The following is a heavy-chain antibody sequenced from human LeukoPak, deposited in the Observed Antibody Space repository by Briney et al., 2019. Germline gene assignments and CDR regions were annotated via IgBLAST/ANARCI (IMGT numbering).Heavy chain of an antibody. CDR1: GYRCTKYG. CDR2: IYPGDSDI. Sequence: DSLKISCKDSGYRCTKYGIGWVRQMPGKGLEWMGIIYPGDSDIKYSPSFQGQVTISADKSISTAYLQWGSLKASDTAMYYCARSHRGYCSTTTCRYESDDYWGQGTLVTVSS. V-gene: IGHV5-51*01. CDR3: ARSHRGYCSTTTCRYESDDY. D-gene: IGHD2-2*01. J-gene: IGHJ4*02.